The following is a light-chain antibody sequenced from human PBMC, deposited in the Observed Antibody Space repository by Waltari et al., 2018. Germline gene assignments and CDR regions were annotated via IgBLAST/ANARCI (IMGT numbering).Light chain of an antibody. V-gene: IGKV1-12*01. Sequence: DIQMTQSPSSVSASVGDRVTITCRASQGINSLLAWFQQKPGKAPRLLISAASSLQSGVPSRFSGSGSGTDFTLTINYLQSEDFATYYCQQYKSYPFTFGPGTKVDIK. J-gene: IGKJ3*01. CDR3: QQYKSYPFT. CDR1: QGINSL. CDR2: AAS.